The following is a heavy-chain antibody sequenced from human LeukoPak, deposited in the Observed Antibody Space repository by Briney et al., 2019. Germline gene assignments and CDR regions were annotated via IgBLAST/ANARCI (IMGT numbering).Heavy chain of an antibody. D-gene: IGHD5-24*01. J-gene: IGHJ4*02. CDR3: ARQDEGY. CDR2: ISYDGSNK. CDR1: GFTFSSYA. Sequence: PGGSLRLSCAASGFTFSSYAMHWVRQAPGKGLEWVAVISYDGSNKYYADSVKGRFTISRDNSKNTLYLQMNSLRAEDTAVYYCARQDEGYWGQGTLVTVSS. V-gene: IGHV3-30*04.